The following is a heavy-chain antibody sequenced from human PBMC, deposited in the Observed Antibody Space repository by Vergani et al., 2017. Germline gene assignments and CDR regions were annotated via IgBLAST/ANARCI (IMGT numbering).Heavy chain of an antibody. Sequence: QVQLVQSGAEVKKPGASVKVSCKASGYTFTSYAMHWVRQAPGQRLEWMGWINTGNGNTKYSQKFQGRVTITRDTSASTAYMELSSLRSEDTAVYYCARIRYSSGWTRFDYWGQGTLVTVSS. CDR1: GYTFTSYA. D-gene: IGHD6-19*01. V-gene: IGHV1-3*04. J-gene: IGHJ4*02. CDR3: ARIRYSSGWTRFDY. CDR2: INTGNGNT.